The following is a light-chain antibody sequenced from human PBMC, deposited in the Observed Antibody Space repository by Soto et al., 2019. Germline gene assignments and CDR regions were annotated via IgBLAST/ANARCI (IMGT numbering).Light chain of an antibody. V-gene: IGKV3-11*01. CDR2: DAS. J-gene: IGKJ1*01. Sequence: EIVLTQSPATLSLSPGERATLSCRASQSVSSYLAWYQQKPGQAPRLLIYDASIMATGIPARFSVSGSGTDFTLTISGLEPEDCAVYYCQQRSNWPWTFGQGTKVEIK. CDR1: QSVSSY. CDR3: QQRSNWPWT.